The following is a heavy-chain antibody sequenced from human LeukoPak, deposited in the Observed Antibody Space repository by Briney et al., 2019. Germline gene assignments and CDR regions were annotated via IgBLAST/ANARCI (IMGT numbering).Heavy chain of an antibody. D-gene: IGHD3-10*01. J-gene: IGHJ5*02. CDR1: GFTLSNYN. CDR3: ASTMVRGVKGWFDP. V-gene: IGHV3-48*04. Sequence: PGGSLRLSCAASGFTLSNYNMNWVRQAPGKGLEWVSYISSSSSTTYYADSVRGRFTISRDNAKNSLYLQMNSLRAEDTAVYYCASTMVRGVKGWFDPWGQGTLVTVSS. CDR2: ISSSSSTT.